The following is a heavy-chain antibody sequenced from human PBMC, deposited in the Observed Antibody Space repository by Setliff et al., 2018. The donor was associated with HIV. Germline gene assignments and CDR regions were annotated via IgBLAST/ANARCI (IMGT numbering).Heavy chain of an antibody. V-gene: IGHV3-15*01. CDR2: IKSENDGGTT. D-gene: IGHD2-21*01. Sequence: PGGSLRLSCAASGFTFSGSAMHWVRQASGKGLEWVGRIKSENDGGTTDYAAPVKGRFTISRDDSKDTVYLQMNSLKTEDTAVYYCTTGTRLVDWGQGALVTVSS. J-gene: IGHJ4*02. CDR3: TTGTRLVD. CDR1: GFTFSGSA.